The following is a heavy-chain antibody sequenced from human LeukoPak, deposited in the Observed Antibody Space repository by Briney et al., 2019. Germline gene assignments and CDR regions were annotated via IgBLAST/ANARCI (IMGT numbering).Heavy chain of an antibody. CDR1: GYSISSGYY. Sequence: SETLSLTCAVSGYSISSGYYWGWIRQPPGKGLEWIGSIYHSGSTYYNPSLKSRVTISADTSKNQFSLKLSSVTAADTAVYYCARSLGSFDYWGQGTLVTVSS. CDR3: ARSLGSFDY. J-gene: IGHJ4*02. D-gene: IGHD7-27*01. V-gene: IGHV4-38-2*01. CDR2: IYHSGST.